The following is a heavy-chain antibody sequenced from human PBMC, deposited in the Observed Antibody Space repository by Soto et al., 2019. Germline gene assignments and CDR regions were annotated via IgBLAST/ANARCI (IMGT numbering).Heavy chain of an antibody. CDR2: ITSGSNYI. CDR1: GFTFSSYS. CDR3: AKGVPAATRYFQH. D-gene: IGHD2-2*01. Sequence: EVQLVESGGGLVKPGGSLRLSCAASGFTFSSYSMNWVRQAPGRGLEWVSSITSGSNYIYYADSVKGRFTISRDNAKNTLYLQMNSLTPEDTAVYYCAKGVPAATRYFQHWGQGTLVTVSS. V-gene: IGHV3-21*01. J-gene: IGHJ1*01.